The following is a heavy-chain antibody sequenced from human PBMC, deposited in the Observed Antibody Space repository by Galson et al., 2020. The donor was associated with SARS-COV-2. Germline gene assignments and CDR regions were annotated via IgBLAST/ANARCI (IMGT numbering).Heavy chain of an antibody. CDR1: GFTFDDYG. D-gene: IGHD4-17*01. CDR3: ATLDDYGDYYYGMDV. J-gene: IGHJ6*02. V-gene: IGHV3-20*04. CDR2: INWNGGST. Sequence: GGSLRLSCAASGFTFDDYGMSWVRQAPGKGLEWVSGINWNGGSTGYADSVKGRFTISRDNAKNSLYLQMNSLRAEDTALYYCATLDDYGDYYYGMDVWGQGTTVTVSS.